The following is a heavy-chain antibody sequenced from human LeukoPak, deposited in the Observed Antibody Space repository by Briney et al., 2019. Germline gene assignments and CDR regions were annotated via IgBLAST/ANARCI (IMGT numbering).Heavy chain of an antibody. D-gene: IGHD1-26*01. J-gene: IGHJ4*02. Sequence: SQTLSLTRAISGDSVYINSAAWNWIRQSPSRGLEWQGRTHYRSKRYNEYAVSVKTRITINPDTSQNQCSLQLNSVTPEDTAVYYCARDPVYSGSYYRQFDYWGQGTLVTVSS. V-gene: IGHV6-1*01. CDR1: GDSVYINSAA. CDR2: THYRSKRYN. CDR3: ARDPVYSGSYYRQFDY.